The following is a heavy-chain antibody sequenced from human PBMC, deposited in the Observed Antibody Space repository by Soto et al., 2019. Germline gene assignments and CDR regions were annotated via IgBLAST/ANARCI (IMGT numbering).Heavy chain of an antibody. CDR3: AKDRRGYDYSAFDI. Sequence: GGSLRLSCAASGFTFSSYGMHWVRQAPGKGLEWVAVISYDGSNKYYADSVKGRFTISRDNSKNTLYLQMNSLRAEDTAVYYCAKDRRGYDYSAFDIWGQGTMVTVSS. V-gene: IGHV3-30*18. J-gene: IGHJ3*02. CDR1: GFTFSSYG. CDR2: ISYDGSNK. D-gene: IGHD5-12*01.